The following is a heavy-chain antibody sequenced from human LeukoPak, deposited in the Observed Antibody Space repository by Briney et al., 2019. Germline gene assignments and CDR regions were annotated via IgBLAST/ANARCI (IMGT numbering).Heavy chain of an antibody. D-gene: IGHD6-13*01. V-gene: IGHV3-30*18. CDR3: AKDLQHLVRTLSFDN. J-gene: IGHJ4*02. CDR1: GFSFRNYG. Sequence: QPGGSLRLSCAASGFSFRNYGMHWVRQSPGKGLEWVAVISFDGSIEYYADSVKGRFTISRDDSTNTLYQQMNSLRPEDTALYYCAKDLQHLVRTLSFDNWGQGALVTVSS. CDR2: ISFDGSIE.